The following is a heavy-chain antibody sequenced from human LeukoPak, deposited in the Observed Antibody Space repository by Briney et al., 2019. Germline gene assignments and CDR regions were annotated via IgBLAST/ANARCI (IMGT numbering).Heavy chain of an antibody. CDR2: ISGSGGST. J-gene: IGHJ5*02. Sequence: GGSLRLSCAASGFTFNSYAMSWVRQAPGKGLEWVSAISGSGGSTYYADSVKGRFTISRDNSKNSLYLQMNSLRAEDTAVYYCAKDRDIVVVPAARSPFDPWGQGTLVTVSS. V-gene: IGHV3-23*01. CDR3: AKDRDIVVVPAARSPFDP. CDR1: GFTFNSYA. D-gene: IGHD2-2*01.